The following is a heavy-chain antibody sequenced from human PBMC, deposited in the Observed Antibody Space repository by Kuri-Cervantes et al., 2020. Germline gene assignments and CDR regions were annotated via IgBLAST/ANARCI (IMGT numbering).Heavy chain of an antibody. CDR3: AAYDSSGYYYGH. V-gene: IGHV4-30-2*02. CDR1: GGSISSGGYS. D-gene: IGHD3-22*01. Sequence: TLSLPCAVSGGSISSGGYSWSWIRQPPGKGREWIGYIYHSGSTYYNPSLKSRVTISVDRSKNQFSLKLSSVTAADTAVYYCAAYDSSGYYYGHWGQGTLVTVSS. J-gene: IGHJ4*02. CDR2: IYHSGST.